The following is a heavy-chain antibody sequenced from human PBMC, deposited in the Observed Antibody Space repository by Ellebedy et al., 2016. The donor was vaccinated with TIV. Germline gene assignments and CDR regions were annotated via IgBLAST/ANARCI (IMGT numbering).Heavy chain of an antibody. CDR3: ARESYDFWSGYYSQYYFDY. CDR2: ISYDGSNK. D-gene: IGHD3-3*01. CDR1: GFTFSSYA. J-gene: IGHJ4*02. Sequence: GGSLRLXCAASGFTFSSYAMHWVRQAPGKGLEWVAVISYDGSNKYYADSAKGRFTISRDNSKNTLYLQMNSLRAEDTAVYYCARESYDFWSGYYSQYYFDYWGQGTLVTVSS. V-gene: IGHV3-30-3*01.